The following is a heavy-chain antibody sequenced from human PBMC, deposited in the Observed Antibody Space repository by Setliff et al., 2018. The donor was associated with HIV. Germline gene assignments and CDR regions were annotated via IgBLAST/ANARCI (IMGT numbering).Heavy chain of an antibody. CDR2: ISGSGGST. V-gene: IGHV3-23*01. J-gene: IGHJ4*02. D-gene: IGHD3-22*01. CDR3: AKDAYFDNSGYSTY. CDR1: GFTFSSYA. Sequence: GGSLRLSCAASGFTFSSYATNWVRQAPGKGLEWVSTISGSGGSTYYADSVKGRFTISRDNSKNTLYLQMNSLRAEDTAVYYCAKDAYFDNSGYSTYWGQGTLVTVSS.